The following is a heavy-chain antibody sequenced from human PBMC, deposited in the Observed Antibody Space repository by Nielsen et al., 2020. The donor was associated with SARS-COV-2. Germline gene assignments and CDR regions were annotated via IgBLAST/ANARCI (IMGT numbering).Heavy chain of an antibody. Sequence: GGSLRLSCAASGFTFSSYGMHWVRQAPGKGLEWVAVISYDGSNKYYADSVKGRFTISRDNSKNTLYLQMNSLRAEDTAVYYCAKGFDYWGQGTPVTVSS. V-gene: IGHV3-30*18. CDR1: GFTFSSYG. CDR2: ISYDGSNK. CDR3: AKGFDY. J-gene: IGHJ4*02.